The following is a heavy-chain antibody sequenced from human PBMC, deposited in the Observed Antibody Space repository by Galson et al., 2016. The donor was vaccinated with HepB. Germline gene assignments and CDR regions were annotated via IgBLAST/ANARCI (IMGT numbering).Heavy chain of an antibody. CDR3: VQGSTAPAV. J-gene: IGHJ6*04. V-gene: IGHV3-23*01. Sequence: SLRLSCAASGFTFRNYGMTWVRQAPGKGLEVVSSIRRSGDSTDYADSVKGRFTISRDNSKNTLSLQMNSLTADGTAIYYCVQGSTAPAVWGKGTTVTVSS. CDR1: GFTFRNYG. CDR2: IRRSGDST. D-gene: IGHD2-2*01.